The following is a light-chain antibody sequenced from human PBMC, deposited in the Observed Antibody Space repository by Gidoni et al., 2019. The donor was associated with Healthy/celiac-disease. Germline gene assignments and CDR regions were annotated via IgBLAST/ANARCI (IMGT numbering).Light chain of an antibody. V-gene: IGKV2-28*01. Sequence: IVMTQSPLSLPVTPGEPASISCRSSQSLLHSNGYNYLDWYLQKPGQSPQLLINLGSNRAPGVPDRFSGSGSGTDFTLKISRVEAEDVGVYYCMQALQTPLTFGGGTKVEIK. CDR2: LGS. J-gene: IGKJ4*01. CDR3: MQALQTPLT. CDR1: QSLLHSNGYNY.